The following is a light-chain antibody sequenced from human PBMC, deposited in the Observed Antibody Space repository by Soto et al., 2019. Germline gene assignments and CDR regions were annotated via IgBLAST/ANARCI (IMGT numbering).Light chain of an antibody. J-gene: IGKJ5*01. Sequence: EIVLTQSPGTLSLSPGERATLSCRASQSVSSNYLAWYQQKPGQAPRLLIYGASSRATGIPDRFSGSGSGTDLSLTISRLEPEDCAVYTCQQYDSSLITFGQGTRLEIK. V-gene: IGKV3-20*01. CDR2: GAS. CDR3: QQYDSSLIT. CDR1: QSVSSNY.